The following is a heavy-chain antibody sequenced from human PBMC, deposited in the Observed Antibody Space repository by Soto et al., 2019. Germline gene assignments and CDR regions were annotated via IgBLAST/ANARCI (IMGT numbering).Heavy chain of an antibody. V-gene: IGHV3-30*04. CDR2: ILFDGRNK. CDR3: ARDPYYYDSSGYYYYYYGMDV. J-gene: IGHJ6*02. D-gene: IGHD3-22*01. CDR1: GFTFSGYA. Sequence: PGGSLRLSCAASGFTFSGYAMHWVRQAPGKGLEWVASILFDGRNKYYADSVKGRFTISRDNSKSTLYLQVNSLRAEDTAVYYCARDPYYYDSSGYYYYYYGMDVWGQGTTVTVSS.